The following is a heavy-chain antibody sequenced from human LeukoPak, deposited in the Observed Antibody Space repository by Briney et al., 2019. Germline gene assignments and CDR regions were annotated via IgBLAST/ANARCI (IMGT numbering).Heavy chain of an antibody. CDR2: INPNSGGT. CDR1: GYTFTGYY. J-gene: IGHJ6*03. Sequence: ASVKVSCKASGYTFTGYYMHWVRQAPGQGLEWMGWINPNSGGTNYAQKFQGRVTMTRDTSISTAYMELSRLRSDDTAVYYCARADKQWLVYYYYYYMDVWGKGTTVTVSS. V-gene: IGHV1-2*02. D-gene: IGHD6-19*01. CDR3: ARADKQWLVYYYYYYMDV.